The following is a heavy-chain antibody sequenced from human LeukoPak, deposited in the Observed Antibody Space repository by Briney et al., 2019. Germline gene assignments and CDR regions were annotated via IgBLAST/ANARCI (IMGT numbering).Heavy chain of an antibody. V-gene: IGHV4-39*01. Sequence: PSETLSLTCTVSGGSISSSSYYWGWIRPPPGKGLEWIGSIYYSGSTYYNPSLKSRVTISVDTSKNQFSLKLSSVTAADTAVYYCARTVYSSLDWGQGTLVTVSS. CDR3: ARTVYSSLD. CDR2: IYYSGST. J-gene: IGHJ4*02. D-gene: IGHD6-13*01. CDR1: GGSISSSSYY.